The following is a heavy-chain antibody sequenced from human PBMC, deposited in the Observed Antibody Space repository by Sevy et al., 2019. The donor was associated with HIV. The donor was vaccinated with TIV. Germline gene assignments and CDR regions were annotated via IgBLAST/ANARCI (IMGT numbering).Heavy chain of an antibody. D-gene: IGHD3-22*01. CDR3: ARKYDSSGYFDY. J-gene: IGHJ4*02. Sequence: GGSLRLSCAASGFTFSNYAMNWLRQAPGKGLERVSGISGSGGSGDKTNYADSVKGRFTISRDDSKNSLYLQLNSLRAEDTAIYYCARKYDSSGYFDYWGQRTLVTVSS. CDR2: ISGSGGSGDKT. V-gene: IGHV3-23*01. CDR1: GFTFSNYA.